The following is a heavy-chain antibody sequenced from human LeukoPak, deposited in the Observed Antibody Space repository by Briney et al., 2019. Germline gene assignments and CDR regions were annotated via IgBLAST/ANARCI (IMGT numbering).Heavy chain of an antibody. D-gene: IGHD3-3*01. J-gene: IGHJ5*02. V-gene: IGHV4-39*01. CDR1: GDSFSSSIYY. CDR3: ASLEWSYNWFDP. CDR2: TYDSGST. Sequence: PSETLSLTCSVSGDSFSSSIYYWGWIRQPPGKGLEWIGSTYDSGSTYYNPSLQSRVIISVDPSKNQFSLRLSSVTAADTAVYYCASLEWSYNWFDPWGQGALVTVSS.